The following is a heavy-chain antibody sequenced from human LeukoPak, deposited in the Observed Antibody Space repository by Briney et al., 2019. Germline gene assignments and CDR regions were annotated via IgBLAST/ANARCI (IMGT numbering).Heavy chain of an antibody. D-gene: IGHD3-16*02. CDR3: ARVAYDYVWGSYRYTSYFDY. Sequence: GGSLRLSCAASGFTFHDYGMSWVRQAPGKGLEWVSSISSSSSYIYYADSVKGRFTISRDNAKNSLYLQMNSLRAEDTAVYYCARVAYDYVWGSYRYTSYFDYWGQGTLVTVSS. CDR2: ISSSSSYI. CDR1: GFTFHDYG. V-gene: IGHV3-21*01. J-gene: IGHJ4*02.